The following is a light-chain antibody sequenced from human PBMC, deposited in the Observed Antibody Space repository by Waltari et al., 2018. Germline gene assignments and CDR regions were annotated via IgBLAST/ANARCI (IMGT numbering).Light chain of an antibody. Sequence: SALPPPAPASGSPGQACTISCTGTSSDVGGYIYVSWYQQHPGKAPKLMIYEVSNRPSGVSNRFSGSKSGNTASLTISGLQAEDEADYYCSSYTSSSTSVVFGGGTKLTVL. J-gene: IGLJ2*01. CDR3: SSYTSSSTSVV. CDR2: EVS. CDR1: SSDVGGYIY. V-gene: IGLV2-14*01.